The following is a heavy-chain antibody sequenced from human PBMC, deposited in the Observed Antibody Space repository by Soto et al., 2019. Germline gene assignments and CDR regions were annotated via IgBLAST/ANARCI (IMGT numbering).Heavy chain of an antibody. J-gene: IGHJ5*02. D-gene: IGHD3-3*01. V-gene: IGHV3-48*02. CDR2: IISSSRTI. Sequence: EVQLVESGGGLVQPGGSLRRSCAASGFTFSSYSMNWVRHAPGKGLEWVSYIISSSRTIYYEDSVKGRFTSSRDNAKNSLYLHMNSLRDEDTAVYYCARESRFLEWLSLNWFDPWGQGTLVTVSS. CDR1: GFTFSSYS. CDR3: ARESRFLEWLSLNWFDP.